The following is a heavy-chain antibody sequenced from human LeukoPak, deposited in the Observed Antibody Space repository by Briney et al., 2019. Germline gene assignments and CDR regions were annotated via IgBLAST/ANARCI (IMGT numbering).Heavy chain of an antibody. CDR3: VKDSSSGSYFDY. D-gene: IGHD3-10*01. CDR1: GFTFSRYA. J-gene: IGHJ4*02. Sequence: PGGSLRLSCSASGFTFSRYAMHWVRQAPGKGLEYVSAISSNGGSTYYADSVKGRFTISRDNSRNTLHLQMSSLRVEDTAVYCCVKDSSSGSYFDYWDQGTLVTVSS. CDR2: ISSNGGST. V-gene: IGHV3-64D*06.